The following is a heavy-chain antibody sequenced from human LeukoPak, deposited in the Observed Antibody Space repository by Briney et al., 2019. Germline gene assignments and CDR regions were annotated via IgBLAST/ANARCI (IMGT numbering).Heavy chain of an antibody. CDR3: ATTTSYYFSY. D-gene: IGHD1-1*01. CDR2: INPNTGGT. CDR1: AYSLSGYY. Sequence: ASGKVSCKPSAYSLSGYYIHWVRQAPGQGLEWVGWINPNTGGTNYAQKFRGRVTMTSDTSITTAYMELSSLRSDDTAVYYCATTTSYYFSYWGQGTLVTVSS. J-gene: IGHJ4*02. V-gene: IGHV1-2*02.